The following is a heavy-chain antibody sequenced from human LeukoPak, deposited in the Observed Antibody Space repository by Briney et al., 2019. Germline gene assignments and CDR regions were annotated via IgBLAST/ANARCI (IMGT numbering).Heavy chain of an antibody. Sequence: GASVKLSCKASGYTFTSYGISWVRQAPGQGLEWMGWISAYNGNTNYAQKLQGRVTMTTDTSTSTAYMELRSLRSDDTAVYYCARLYYDILTGYSNFDYWGQGTLVTVSS. J-gene: IGHJ4*02. D-gene: IGHD3-9*01. CDR2: ISAYNGNT. CDR3: ARLYYDILTGYSNFDY. CDR1: GYTFTSYG. V-gene: IGHV1-18*04.